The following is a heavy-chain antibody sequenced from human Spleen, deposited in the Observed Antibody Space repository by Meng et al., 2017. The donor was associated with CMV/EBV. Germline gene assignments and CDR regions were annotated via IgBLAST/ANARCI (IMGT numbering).Heavy chain of an antibody. D-gene: IGHD2-2*01. Sequence: GESLKISCAASRFSFSTYAMSWVRQAPGKGLEWVSSISGSGGSTYYADSVKGRFTISRDNSKNTLYLQMNSLRAEDTAVYYCAKEGASTPHYYYGMDVWGQGTTVTVSS. V-gene: IGHV3-23*01. CDR3: AKEGASTPHYYYGMDV. J-gene: IGHJ6*02. CDR1: RFSFSTYA. CDR2: ISGSGGST.